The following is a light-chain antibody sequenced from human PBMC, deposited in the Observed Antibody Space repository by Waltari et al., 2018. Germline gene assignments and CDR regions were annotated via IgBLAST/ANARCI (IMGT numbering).Light chain of an antibody. Sequence: QSALTQPASVSGSPGQSITLSRTGTSSDVGGFHFVSWYQQYPGKAPKLMIFEVSNRPSGVSNRFSGSKSGNTASLTISGLQAEDEADYYCSSFTSSSVYVFGTGTKVTVL. CDR2: EVS. V-gene: IGLV2-14*01. CDR3: SSFTSSSVYV. CDR1: SSDVGGFHF. J-gene: IGLJ1*01.